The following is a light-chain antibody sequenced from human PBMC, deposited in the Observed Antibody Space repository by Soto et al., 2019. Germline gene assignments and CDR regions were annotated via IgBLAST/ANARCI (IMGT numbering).Light chain of an antibody. Sequence: ENVLTQSPGTLSLSKGERATLSCRASQSISGTLAWYQQKPGQAPRLLIYGASSRATGIPDRFSGSGSGTDFTLTISRLEPEDFAVYYCQQYGSSLWTFGQGTKVDIK. V-gene: IGKV3-20*01. CDR1: QSISGT. CDR2: GAS. J-gene: IGKJ1*01. CDR3: QQYGSSLWT.